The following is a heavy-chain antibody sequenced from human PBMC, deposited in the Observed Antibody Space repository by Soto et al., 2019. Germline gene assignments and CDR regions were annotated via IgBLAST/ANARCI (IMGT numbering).Heavy chain of an antibody. J-gene: IGHJ4*02. CDR1: GFSFGSYW. CDR3: AVAVAGPTAIGY. Sequence: LRLSCTASGFSFGSYWMHAVCQAPGKGLVWVSRINSDGSSTSYADSVKGRFTISRDNAKNTLYLQMNSLRAEDTAVYYCAVAVAGPTAIGYWGQGTLVTVSS. CDR2: INSDGSST. D-gene: IGHD6-19*01. V-gene: IGHV3-74*01.